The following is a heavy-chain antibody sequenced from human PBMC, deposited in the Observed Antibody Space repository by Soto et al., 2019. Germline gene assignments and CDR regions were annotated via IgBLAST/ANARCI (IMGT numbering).Heavy chain of an antibody. Sequence: SVKFSCKAPGATSTSYYLNWVRHAPGQGLEWMGVNNPHFGSTKYAQKFQGIITMTRDTSMSTVYMELSSLRSHATAIHYCWRSSGVNFGIIREGSNWFGPWGQGTLVTVSS. CDR2: NNPHFGST. CDR3: WRSSGVNFGIIREGSNWFGP. CDR1: GATSTSYY. D-gene: IGHD3-3*01. J-gene: IGHJ5*02. V-gene: IGHV1-46*01.